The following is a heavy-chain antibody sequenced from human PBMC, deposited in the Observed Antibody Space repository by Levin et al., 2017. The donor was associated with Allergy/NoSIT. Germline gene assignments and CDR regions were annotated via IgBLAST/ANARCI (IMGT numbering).Heavy chain of an antibody. Sequence: GSLRLSCTVSGGSISSYYWSWIRQPPGKGLEWIGYIDYSGSTNYNPSLKSRVTISVGTSKKQFSLKLTSVTAADTAVYYCARYSGNWFYFDYWGQGTLVTVSS. CDR1: GGSISSYY. D-gene: IGHD6-13*01. CDR2: IDYSGST. CDR3: ARYSGNWFYFDY. V-gene: IGHV4-59*08. J-gene: IGHJ4*02.